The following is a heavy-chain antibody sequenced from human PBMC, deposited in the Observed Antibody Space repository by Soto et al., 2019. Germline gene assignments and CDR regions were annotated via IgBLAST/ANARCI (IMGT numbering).Heavy chain of an antibody. CDR1: GFTFNNYA. J-gene: IGHJ4*01. Sequence: XGFLELACAASGFTFNNYAMSGVRQDPGKGPEWVASISGSVRSANYADSVKGRFTISRDNSQNMLLLQMNRLGVEDTAVYYCPKDPSDFSSGYRGNFDYCGHGTLVTVSS. D-gene: IGHD3-3*01. CDR2: ISGSVRSA. V-gene: IGHV3-23*01. CDR3: PKDPSDFSSGYRGNFDY.